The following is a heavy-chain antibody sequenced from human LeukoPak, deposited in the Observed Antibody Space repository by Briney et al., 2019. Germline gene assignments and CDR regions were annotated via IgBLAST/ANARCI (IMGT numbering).Heavy chain of an antibody. Sequence: GGSLRLSCAASGFTFSDYYMSWVRQAPGKGLEWVSAISGSGGSTYYADSVKGRFTISRDNSKNTLYLQMNSLRAEDTAVYYCAKGDSYGSVVDYWGQGTLVTVSS. CDR2: ISGSGGST. V-gene: IGHV3-23*01. J-gene: IGHJ4*02. CDR3: AKGDSYGSVVDY. D-gene: IGHD5-18*01. CDR1: GFTFSDYY.